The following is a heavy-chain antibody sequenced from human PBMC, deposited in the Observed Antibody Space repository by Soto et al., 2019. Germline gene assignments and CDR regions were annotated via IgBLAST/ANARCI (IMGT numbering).Heavy chain of an antibody. CDR1: GGSISTKNW. V-gene: IGHV4-4*02. D-gene: IGHD4-17*01. Sequence: SETLSLNCAVSGGSISTKNWWTWVRQPPGKGLEWVGEIYYSGSTNYNPSLKSRVTISVDKSKNQFSLNLSSVTAADTAVYYCASGDYSHFDLWGQGTLVTVSS. CDR2: IYYSGST. J-gene: IGHJ4*02. CDR3: ASGDYSHFDL.